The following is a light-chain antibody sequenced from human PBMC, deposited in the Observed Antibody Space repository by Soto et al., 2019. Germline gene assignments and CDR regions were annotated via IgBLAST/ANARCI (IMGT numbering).Light chain of an antibody. V-gene: IGKV1-5*03. CDR1: QSISSW. CDR2: KAS. CDR3: QQYNSYSRT. Sequence: DIQMTQSPSPLSGSVGDRVTITCRASQSISSWSAWYQQKPGKAPKLLIYKASSLESGVPSRFSGSGSGTEFTLTISSLQPDDFATYYCQQYNSYSRTFGQGTKVDI. J-gene: IGKJ1*01.